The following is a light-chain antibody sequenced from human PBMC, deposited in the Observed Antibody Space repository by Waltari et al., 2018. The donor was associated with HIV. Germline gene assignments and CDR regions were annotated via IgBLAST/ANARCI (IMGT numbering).Light chain of an antibody. J-gene: IGKJ3*01. CDR3: QQSYSTPLFT. CDR1: QSSSSY. V-gene: IGKV1-39*01. Sequence: DIQMPQSPSSLSASVGDRVTITCRASQSSSSYLNWYQQKPGKAPKLLIYAASSLQSGVPSRFSGSGSGTDFTLTISSLQPEDFATYYCQQSYSTPLFTFGPGTKVDIK. CDR2: AAS.